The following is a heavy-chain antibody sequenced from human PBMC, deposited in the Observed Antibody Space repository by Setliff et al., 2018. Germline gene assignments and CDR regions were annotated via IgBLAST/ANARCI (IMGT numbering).Heavy chain of an antibody. J-gene: IGHJ4*02. CDR2: INVYTGNT. CDR1: GYTSYTYG. CDR3: ASSFSHGDYGLGKY. D-gene: IGHD4-17*01. Sequence: ASVKVSCKASGYTSYTYGIIWVRQAPGQGLELMGWINVYTGNTNYAQKLQGRVTMTVDTSTNTAFMDLRSLTSDDTAVYYCASSFSHGDYGLGKYWGQGTLVTVSS. V-gene: IGHV1-18*01.